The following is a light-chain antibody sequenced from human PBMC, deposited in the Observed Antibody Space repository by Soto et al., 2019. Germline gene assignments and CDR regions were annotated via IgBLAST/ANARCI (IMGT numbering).Light chain of an antibody. Sequence: DIQLTQSPSFLSASVGDRVTITCRASQGISSYLAWYQQKPGKAPKLLIYGAYTLQSGVPSRFSGSKSGTEFTLTISSLQPEDFATYYCQQLNSYPLTFGGGTEVEIK. J-gene: IGKJ4*01. CDR2: GAY. V-gene: IGKV1-9*01. CDR3: QQLNSYPLT. CDR1: QGISSY.